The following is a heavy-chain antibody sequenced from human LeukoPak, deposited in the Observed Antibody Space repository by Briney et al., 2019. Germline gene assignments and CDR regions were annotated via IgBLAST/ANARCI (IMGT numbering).Heavy chain of an antibody. CDR3: ARGYYDSQDFDI. CDR1: GFTFSSYS. CDR2: INHSGST. J-gene: IGHJ3*02. Sequence: GSLRLSCAASGFTFSSYSMNWIRQPPGKGLEWIGEINHSGSTNYNPSLKSRVTISVDTSKNQFSLKLSSVTAADTAVYYCARGYYDSQDFDIWGQGTMVTVSS. V-gene: IGHV4-34*01. D-gene: IGHD3-22*01.